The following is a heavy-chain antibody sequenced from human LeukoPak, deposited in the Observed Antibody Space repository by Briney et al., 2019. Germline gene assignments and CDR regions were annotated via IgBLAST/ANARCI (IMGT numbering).Heavy chain of an antibody. CDR2: FDPEDGET. J-gene: IGHJ4*02. Sequence: ASVKVSCEVSGYTLTELSMHWVRQAPGKGLEWMGGFDPEDGETIYAQKFQGRVTMTEDTSTDTAYMELSSLRSEDTAVYYCATGGLMVYAAFDYWGQGTLVTVSS. CDR1: GYTLTELS. D-gene: IGHD2-8*01. CDR3: ATGGLMVYAAFDY. V-gene: IGHV1-24*01.